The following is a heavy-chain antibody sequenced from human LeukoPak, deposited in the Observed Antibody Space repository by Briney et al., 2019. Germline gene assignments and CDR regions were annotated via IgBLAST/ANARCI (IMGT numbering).Heavy chain of an antibody. CDR2: INHSGST. J-gene: IGHJ6*02. CDR3: ARGYHYYDMDV. CDR1: SGFISGYY. Sequence: SETLSLTCSVSSGFISGYYWSWIRQPPGKGLEWIGEINHSGSTNYNPSLKSRVTISVDTSKNQFSLKLNSVTAADTAVYYCARGYHYYDMDVWGQGTTVTVSS. V-gene: IGHV4-34*01.